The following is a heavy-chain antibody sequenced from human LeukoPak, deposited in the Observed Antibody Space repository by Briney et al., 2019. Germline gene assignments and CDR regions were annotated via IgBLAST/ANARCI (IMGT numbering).Heavy chain of an antibody. CDR1: GGSISSGGYY. J-gene: IGHJ6*03. CDR3: ARAGIDILTGYSHYYYYYMDV. D-gene: IGHD3-9*01. Sequence: SETLSLTCTVSGGSISSGGYYWSWIRQHPGEGLEWIGYIYYSGSTYYNPSLKSRVTISVDTSKNQFSLKLSSVTAADTAVYYCARAGIDILTGYSHYYYYYMDVWGKGTTVTVSS. CDR2: IYYSGST. V-gene: IGHV4-31*03.